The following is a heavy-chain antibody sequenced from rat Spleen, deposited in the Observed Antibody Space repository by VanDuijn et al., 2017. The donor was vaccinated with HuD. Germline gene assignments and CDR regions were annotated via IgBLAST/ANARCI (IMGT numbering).Heavy chain of an antibody. Sequence: EVQLVESGGGPVQPGRSLRLSCAASGFTFSDYGMAWVLQAPTKGLEWVASISYDGGSTYYRDSVKGRFTISRDNAKSTLYLQMESLRSEDTATYYCAKDMGFGYNHGYFDFWGPGTMVTVSS. CDR2: ISYDGGST. CDR3: AKDMGFGYNHGYFDF. CDR1: GFTFSDYG. V-gene: IGHV5-20*01. J-gene: IGHJ1*01. D-gene: IGHD1-9*01.